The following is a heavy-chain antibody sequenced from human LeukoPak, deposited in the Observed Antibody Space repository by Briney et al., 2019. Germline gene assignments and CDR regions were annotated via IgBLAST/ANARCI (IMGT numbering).Heavy chain of an antibody. CDR3: ARNRDGYNSFDY. J-gene: IGHJ4*02. V-gene: IGHV4-59*06. CDR1: GGSISSHY. D-gene: IGHD5-24*01. CDR2: IYYSGSS. Sequence: SETLSLTCTVSGGSISSHYWSWIRQHPGKGLEWIGYIYYSGSSYYNPSLRGRVTISVDTSKNHFSLKLSSVTAADTAVYYCARNRDGYNSFDYWGQGTLVTVSS.